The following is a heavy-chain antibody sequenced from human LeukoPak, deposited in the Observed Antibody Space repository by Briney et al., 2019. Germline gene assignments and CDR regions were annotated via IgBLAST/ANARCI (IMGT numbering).Heavy chain of an antibody. V-gene: IGHV4-39*01. CDR3: ATTRYYYDSSGYYLDAFHI. CDR2: IYYSGST. CDR1: GDSLSSGSYY. D-gene: IGHD3-22*01. J-gene: IGHJ3*02. Sequence: SETLSLTCTVSGDSLSSGSYYWGWIRQPPGKGLEWIGSIYYSGSTYYNPSLKSRVTISVDTSKNQFSLKLSSVTAADTAVYYCATTRYYYDSSGYYLDAFHIWGQGTMVTVSS.